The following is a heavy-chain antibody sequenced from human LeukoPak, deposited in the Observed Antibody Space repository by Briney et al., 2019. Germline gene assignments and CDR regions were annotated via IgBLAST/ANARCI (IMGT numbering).Heavy chain of an antibody. D-gene: IGHD6-13*01. Sequence: SVKVSCKASGYTFTSYGISWVRQAPGQGLEWMGGIIPIFGTANYAQKFQGRVTITADESTSTAYMELSSLRSEDTAVYYCARGGGSSWYYGFDPWGQGTLVTVSS. V-gene: IGHV1-69*13. J-gene: IGHJ5*02. CDR2: IIPIFGTA. CDR1: GYTFTSYG. CDR3: ARGGGSSWYYGFDP.